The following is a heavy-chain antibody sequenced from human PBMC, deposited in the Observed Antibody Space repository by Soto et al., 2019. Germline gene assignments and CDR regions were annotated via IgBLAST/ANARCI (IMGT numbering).Heavy chain of an antibody. CDR1: GYTFNTYT. CDR2: ITPDNGNT. V-gene: IGHV1-3*01. Sequence: QFQLVQSGAEVMKPGASVKVACKASGYTFNTYTIHWVRQAPGQSLEWMGWITPDNGNTYFSQKFQGRVTVTRDTSASTAYLELSSLTSEDTAVYYCAREPRHAVYFDYWGLGSLVTVSS. CDR3: AREPRHAVYFDY. J-gene: IGHJ4*02.